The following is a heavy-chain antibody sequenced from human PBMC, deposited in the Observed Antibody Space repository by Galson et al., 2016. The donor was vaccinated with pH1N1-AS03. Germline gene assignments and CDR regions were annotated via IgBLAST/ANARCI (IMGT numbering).Heavy chain of an antibody. D-gene: IGHD6-19*01. Sequence: SVKVSCKASGYSFINYAIHWVRQAPGQRLEWMGWLNSTSGNTEYSQKFQGRVTITRDTSASTASMEQSSLRSEDTAVYYCAKVGIVISSGWYGRFDYWGQGTLVTVSS. CDR1: GYSFINYA. CDR2: LNSTSGNT. V-gene: IGHV1-3*01. J-gene: IGHJ4*02. CDR3: AKVGIVISSGWYGRFDY.